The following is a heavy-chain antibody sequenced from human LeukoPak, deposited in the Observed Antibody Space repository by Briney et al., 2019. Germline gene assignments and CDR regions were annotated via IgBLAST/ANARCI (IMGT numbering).Heavy chain of an antibody. CDR1: WFTFSICS. D-gene: IGHD6-19*01. Sequence: NPGGSLRLSCAASWFTFSICSMNWVRQDPGKGMGWVSSISSSRSYIYYADSVKGRFTISRDNAKNSLYLQMNSLRAEDTAVYYCARVVAVAGRAFDIWGQGTMVTVSS. V-gene: IGHV3-21*01. CDR2: ISSSRSYI. J-gene: IGHJ3*02. CDR3: ARVVAVAGRAFDI.